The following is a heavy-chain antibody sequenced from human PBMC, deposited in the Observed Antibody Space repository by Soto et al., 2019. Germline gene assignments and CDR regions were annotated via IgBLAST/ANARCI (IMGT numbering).Heavy chain of an antibody. CDR2: IYYSGST. CDR3: AMGYDSSGYYYGRVNWFDP. Sequence: AETLSLTCTVSVGSISSYYWSWIRQPPGKGLEWIGYIYYSGSTNYNPSLKSRVTISVDTSKNQFSLKLSSVTAADTAVYYCAMGYDSSGYYYGRVNWFDPWGQGTLVTVSS. D-gene: IGHD3-22*01. J-gene: IGHJ5*02. CDR1: VGSISSYY. V-gene: IGHV4-59*01.